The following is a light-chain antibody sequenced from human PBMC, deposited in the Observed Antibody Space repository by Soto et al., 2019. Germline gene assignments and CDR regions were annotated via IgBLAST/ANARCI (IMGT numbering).Light chain of an antibody. CDR3: QQYKTYAT. V-gene: IGKV1-5*03. CDR1: QSISRW. J-gene: IGKJ1*01. Sequence: DIQMTQSPSTLSASVGDRVTITCRASQSISRWLSWYQRNPGKAPNLLIDKASSLDSEVPSRFSGNGSGTEITLAISSLQPDDFATYYCQQYKTYATFGQGTRVEIK. CDR2: KAS.